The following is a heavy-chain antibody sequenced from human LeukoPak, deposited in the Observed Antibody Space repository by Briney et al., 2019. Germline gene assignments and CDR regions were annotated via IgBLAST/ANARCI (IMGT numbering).Heavy chain of an antibody. CDR3: ARRFGVVGNWFDP. V-gene: IGHV3-66*02. CDR2: IYSGGST. J-gene: IGHJ5*02. D-gene: IGHD3-3*01. CDR1: GFTVSSNY. Sequence: GGSLRLCCAASGFTVSSNYMSWVRQAPGKGLEWVSVIYSGGSTYYADSVKGRFTISRDNSKNTLYLQMNSLRAEDTAVYYCARRFGVVGNWFDPWGQGTLVTVSS.